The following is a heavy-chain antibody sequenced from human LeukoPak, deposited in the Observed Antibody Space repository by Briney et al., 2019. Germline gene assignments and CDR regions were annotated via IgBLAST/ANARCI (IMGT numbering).Heavy chain of an antibody. CDR3: ARGYCSGGSCYAFDH. Sequence: TGGSLRLSCAASGFTFDDYAMHWVRQAPGKGLEWVSLIREDGRTTYYVDSVKGRFTIARDKSKNTLYLQMNSLRAEDTAMYYCARGYCSGGSCYAFDHWGQGTLVTVSS. V-gene: IGHV3-43*02. D-gene: IGHD2-15*01. CDR2: IREDGRTT. CDR1: GFTFDDYA. J-gene: IGHJ4*02.